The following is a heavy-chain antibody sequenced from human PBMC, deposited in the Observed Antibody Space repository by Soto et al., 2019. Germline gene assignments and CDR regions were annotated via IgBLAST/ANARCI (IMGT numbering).Heavy chain of an antibody. D-gene: IGHD3-22*01. CDR3: ARDQTMYYYDSSGYSL. V-gene: IGHV1-69*01. J-gene: IGHJ4*02. Sequence: QVQLVQSGAEVKKPGSSVKVSCKASGGTFSSYAISWVRQAPGQGLEWMGGIIPIFGTANYAQKFQGRVTIIADESTSTAYMELSSLRSEDTAVYYCARDQTMYYYDSSGYSLWGEGTLVTVSS. CDR1: GGTFSSYA. CDR2: IIPIFGTA.